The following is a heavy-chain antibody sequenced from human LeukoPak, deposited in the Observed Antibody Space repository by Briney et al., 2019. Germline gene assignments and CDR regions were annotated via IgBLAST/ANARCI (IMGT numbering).Heavy chain of an antibody. CDR1: GYSISSGYY. V-gene: IGHV4-38-2*02. J-gene: IGHJ4*02. Sequence: PSETLSLTCTVSGYSISSGYYWGWIRPPPGKGLEWIGSIYHSGSTYYNPSLKSRVTISVDTSKNQFSLKLSSVTAADTAVYYCAREYSSSWYHEYYFDYWGQGTLVTVSS. CDR2: IYHSGST. CDR3: AREYSSSWYHEYYFDY. D-gene: IGHD6-13*01.